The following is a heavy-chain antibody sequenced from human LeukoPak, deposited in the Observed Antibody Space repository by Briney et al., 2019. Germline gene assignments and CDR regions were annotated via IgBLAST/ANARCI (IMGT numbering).Heavy chain of an antibody. CDR3: ARGAPLREYSLADY. Sequence: SGTLSLTCAVYGGSFSGYYWSWIRQPPGKGLEWIGEINHSGSTNYNPSLKSRVTISVDTSKNQFSLKLSSVTAADTAVYYCARGAPLREYSLADYWGQGTLVTVSS. J-gene: IGHJ4*02. V-gene: IGHV4-34*01. CDR2: INHSGST. CDR1: GGSFSGYY. D-gene: IGHD1-1*01.